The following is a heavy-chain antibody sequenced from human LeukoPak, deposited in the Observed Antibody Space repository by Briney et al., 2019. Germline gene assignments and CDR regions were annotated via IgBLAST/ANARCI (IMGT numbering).Heavy chain of an antibody. V-gene: IGHV4-59*01. J-gene: IGHJ6*03. CDR2: IYYSGST. Sequence: PSETLSLLXTVSGGFLSIYYWLCLRQPPGKGLECIGYIYYSGSTNYNPSLKSRVTIAVDTSKNQFSLKLSSVTTADTAVYYCAREKRSNGGYYYYMDVWGKGTTVTVSS. CDR1: GGFLSIYY. CDR3: AREKRSNGGYYYYMDV. D-gene: IGHD2-8*01.